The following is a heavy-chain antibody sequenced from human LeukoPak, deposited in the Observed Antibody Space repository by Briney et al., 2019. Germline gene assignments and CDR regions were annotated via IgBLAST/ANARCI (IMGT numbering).Heavy chain of an antibody. D-gene: IGHD3-22*01. CDR1: GFTFSSYG. Sequence: GGSLRLSCAASGFTFSSYGMHWVRQAPGKGLEWVAVISYDGSNKYYADSVKGRFTISRDNSKNTLYLQMNSLGAEDTAVYYCAKADSSGYYDAFDIWGQGTMVTVSS. V-gene: IGHV3-30*18. J-gene: IGHJ3*02. CDR2: ISYDGSNK. CDR3: AKADSSGYYDAFDI.